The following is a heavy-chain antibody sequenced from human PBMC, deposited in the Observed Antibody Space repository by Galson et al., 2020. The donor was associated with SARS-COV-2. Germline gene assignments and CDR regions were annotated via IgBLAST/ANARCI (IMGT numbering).Heavy chain of an antibody. V-gene: IGHV3-53*01. J-gene: IGHJ4*02. Sequence: GESLKISCAASGFTVSTNYMSWVRQAPGKGLEWVSVLYITGGTYYADSVKGRFTISRDNSKNTLYLQMNSLRAEDTAVYYCASVRAYSSSHVDYWGQGTLVTVDS. CDR3: ASVRAYSSSHVDY. CDR2: LYITGGT. D-gene: IGHD6-6*01. CDR1: GFTVSTNY.